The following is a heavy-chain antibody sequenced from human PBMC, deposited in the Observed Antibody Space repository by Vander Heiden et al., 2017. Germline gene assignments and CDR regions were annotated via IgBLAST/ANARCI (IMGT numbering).Heavy chain of an antibody. CDR1: CGSISSGGYY. J-gene: IGHJ5*02. V-gene: IGHV4-31*03. CDR3: ASAMVRGVITLNWFDP. Sequence: QAQLQDSGPGLAKPSQTLSLTCTVSCGSISSGGYYWSWIRQHPGKGLEWIGYIYYSGSTYYNPSLKSRVTMSVDTSKNQFSLKLSSVTAAGTAVYYCASAMVRGVITLNWFDPWGQGTLVTVSS. CDR2: IYYSGST. D-gene: IGHD3-10*01.